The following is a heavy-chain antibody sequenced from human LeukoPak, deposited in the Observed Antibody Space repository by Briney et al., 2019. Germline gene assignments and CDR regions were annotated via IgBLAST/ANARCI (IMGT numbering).Heavy chain of an antibody. V-gene: IGHV1-2*06. CDR1: GYTFTGYY. Sequence: GSSVKVSCKASGYTFTGYYMHWVRQAPGQGLEWMGRINPNSGGTNYAQKFQGRVTMTRDTSISTAYMELSRLRSDDTAVYYCARSGYCSGWYYFDYWGQGTLVTVSS. D-gene: IGHD6-19*01. CDR3: ARSGYCSGWYYFDY. CDR2: INPNSGGT. J-gene: IGHJ4*02.